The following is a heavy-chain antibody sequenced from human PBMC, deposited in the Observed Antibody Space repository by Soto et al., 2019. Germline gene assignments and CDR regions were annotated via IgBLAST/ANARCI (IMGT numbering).Heavy chain of an antibody. D-gene: IGHD3-9*01. CDR3: AKDGDILSGHPEYFQH. V-gene: IGHV3-23*01. CDR2: ISGGGGRT. CDR1: GFTFSSYA. Sequence: PGGSLRLSCAASGFTFSSYAMSWVRQAPGKGLECVSSISGGGGRTYYADSVKGRFTISRDNSKNTLYLQMNSLRAEDTADYYCAKDGDILSGHPEYFQHWGQGTLVTVSS. J-gene: IGHJ1*01.